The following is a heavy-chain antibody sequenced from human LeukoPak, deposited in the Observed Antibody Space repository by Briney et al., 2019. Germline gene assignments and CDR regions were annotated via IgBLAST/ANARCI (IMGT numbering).Heavy chain of an antibody. V-gene: IGHV1-2*04. CDR3: VRSRGGFGEYVPATLDY. D-gene: IGHD3-10*01. CDR2: INPNSGGT. Sequence: ASVKVSCKASGYTFTGYYMHWVRQAPGQGLEWMGWINPNSGGTNYAQKFQGWVTMTRDTSISTAYMELSRLRSDDTAVYYCVRSRGGFGEYVPATLDYWGQGTLVTVSS. J-gene: IGHJ4*02. CDR1: GYTFTGYY.